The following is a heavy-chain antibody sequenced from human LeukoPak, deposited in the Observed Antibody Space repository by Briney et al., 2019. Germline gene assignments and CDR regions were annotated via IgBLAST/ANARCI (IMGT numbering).Heavy chain of an antibody. D-gene: IGHD2-2*03. CDR1: GFTFSTYT. CDR2: ITGSSTYI. CDR3: AREAGYCSSTSCEEDYYYFYMDV. Sequence: GGSLRLSCAASGFTFSTYTINWVRQAPGKGLEWVSSITGSSTYIFYADSVKGRFTVSRDNAKNSLFLQMNSPRAEDTAVYYCAREAGYCSSTSCEEDYYYFYMDVWGKGTTVTVSS. J-gene: IGHJ6*03. V-gene: IGHV3-21*01.